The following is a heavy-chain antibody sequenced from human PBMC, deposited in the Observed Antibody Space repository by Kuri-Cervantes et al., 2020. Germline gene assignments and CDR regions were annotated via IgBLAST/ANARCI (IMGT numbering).Heavy chain of an antibody. CDR2: IYYSGST. J-gene: IGHJ6*02. Sequence: SETLSLTCTVSGGSISSYYWSWIRQPPGKGLEWIGYIYYSGSTNYNPSLKSRVTISVDTSKNQFSLKLSSVTAADTAVYYCARAVGSMAAAVRYYYGMDVWGQGTTVTVSS. CDR3: ARAVGSMAAAVRYYYGMDV. V-gene: IGHV4-59*01. D-gene: IGHD6-13*01. CDR1: GGSISSYY.